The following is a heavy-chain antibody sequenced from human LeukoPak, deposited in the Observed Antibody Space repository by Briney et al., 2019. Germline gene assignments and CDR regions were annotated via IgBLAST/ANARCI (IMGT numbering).Heavy chain of an antibody. Sequence: SETLSLTCAVYGASFSGYYWSWIRQPPGKGLEWIGEINHSGSTNYNPSLKSRVTISVDTSKNQFSLKLSSVTAADTAVYYCARVGTTVTPGWFDPWGQGTLVTVSS. D-gene: IGHD4-17*01. V-gene: IGHV4-34*01. CDR3: ARVGTTVTPGWFDP. CDR1: GASFSGYY. J-gene: IGHJ5*02. CDR2: INHSGST.